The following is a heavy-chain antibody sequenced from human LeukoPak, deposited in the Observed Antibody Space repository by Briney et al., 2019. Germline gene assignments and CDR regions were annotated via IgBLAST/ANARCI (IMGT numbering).Heavy chain of an antibody. D-gene: IGHD6-13*01. CDR2: IYPGDSDT. Sequence: GESLKISFKGSGYSFTSYWIGWVRPMPGKGLEWMGIIYPGDSDTRYSPSFQGQVTISADKSINTAYLQWSSLKASDTAMYYCARGGPEQQLVSPFDYWGQGTLVTVSS. CDR1: GYSFTSYW. V-gene: IGHV5-51*01. CDR3: ARGGPEQQLVSPFDY. J-gene: IGHJ4*02.